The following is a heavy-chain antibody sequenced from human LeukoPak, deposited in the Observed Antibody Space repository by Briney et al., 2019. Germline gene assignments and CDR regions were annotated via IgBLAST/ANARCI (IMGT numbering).Heavy chain of an antibody. V-gene: IGHV4-59*08. Sequence: SETLSLTCTASGGSISSYYWSWIRQPPGKGLEWIGYIYYSGSTNYNPSLKSRVTISVDTSKNQFSLKLSSVTAADTAVYYCARLGGATKDAFDIWGQGTMVTVSS. J-gene: IGHJ3*02. CDR3: ARLGGATKDAFDI. CDR1: GGSISSYY. CDR2: IYYSGST. D-gene: IGHD1-26*01.